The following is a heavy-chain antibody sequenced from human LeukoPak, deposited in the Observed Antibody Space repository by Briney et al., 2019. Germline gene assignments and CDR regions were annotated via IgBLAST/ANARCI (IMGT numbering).Heavy chain of an antibody. D-gene: IGHD2/OR15-2a*01. V-gene: IGHV4-59*01. CDR1: GGSISSYY. CDR2: IYTSGST. Sequence: SETLSLTCTVSGGSISSYYWSWIRQPPGKGLEWIGYIYTSGSTNYNPSLKSRVTISVDTSKNQFSLKLSSVTAADTAVYYCTTYRGLHYVLHMDVWGKGTTVTISS. CDR3: TTYRGLHYVLHMDV. J-gene: IGHJ6*03.